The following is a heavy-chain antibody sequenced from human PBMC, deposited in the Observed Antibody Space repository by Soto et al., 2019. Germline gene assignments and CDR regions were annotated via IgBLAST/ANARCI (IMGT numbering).Heavy chain of an antibody. CDR3: AAAAGNAFDFDY. V-gene: IGHV1-24*01. Sequence: ASVKVSCKVSVYTLTELSMHWVRQAPGKGLEWMGGFDPEDGETIYAQKFQGRVTMTEDTSTDTAYMELSSLRSEDTAVYYCAAAAGNAFDFDYWGQGTLVTVSS. CDR2: FDPEDGET. CDR1: VYTLTELS. D-gene: IGHD6-13*01. J-gene: IGHJ4*02.